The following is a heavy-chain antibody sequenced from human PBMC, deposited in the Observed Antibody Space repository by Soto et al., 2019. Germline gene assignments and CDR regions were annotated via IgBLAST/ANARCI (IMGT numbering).Heavy chain of an antibody. J-gene: IGHJ6*02. D-gene: IGHD3-22*01. CDR2: ISGSGGST. CDR3: ANQDYDSSGYYYTPGYYGMDV. CDR1: GFTFSNYA. Sequence: LRLSCVASGFTFSNYAMSWVRQAPGKGLEWVSGISGSGGSTYYADSVKGRFTISRDNSKNTLYLQMNSLRAEDTAVYYCANQDYDSSGYYYTPGYYGMDVWGQGTTVTVSS. V-gene: IGHV3-23*01.